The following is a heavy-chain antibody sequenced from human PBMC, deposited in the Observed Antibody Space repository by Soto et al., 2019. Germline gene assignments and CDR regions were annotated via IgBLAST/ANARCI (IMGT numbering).Heavy chain of an antibody. Sequence: ASVKVSCKVSGYTLTELSMHWVRQAPGKGLEWMGGFDPEDGETIYAQKFQGRVTMTEDTSTDTAYMELSSLRSEDTAVYYCATGYKYYDFWSGPPYYYYMDVWGKGTTVTVSS. CDR2: FDPEDGET. D-gene: IGHD3-3*01. V-gene: IGHV1-24*01. J-gene: IGHJ6*03. CDR1: GYTLTELS. CDR3: ATGYKYYDFWSGPPYYYYMDV.